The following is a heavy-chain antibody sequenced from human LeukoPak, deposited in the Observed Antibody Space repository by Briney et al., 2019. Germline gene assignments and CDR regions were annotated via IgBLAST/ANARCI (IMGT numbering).Heavy chain of an antibody. Sequence: SETLSLTCTVSGGSIGNYYWSWIRQPPGKGLEWIGCIYYTGSTIYNASLKSRVSISLDRSKNQFSLKLKSVTAADTAVYHCARDSPLSITARPDVGAIDVWGKGITVSVSS. CDR1: GGSIGNYY. V-gene: IGHV4-59*01. CDR3: ARDSPLSITARPDVGAIDV. J-gene: IGHJ6*04. D-gene: IGHD6-6*01. CDR2: IYYTGST.